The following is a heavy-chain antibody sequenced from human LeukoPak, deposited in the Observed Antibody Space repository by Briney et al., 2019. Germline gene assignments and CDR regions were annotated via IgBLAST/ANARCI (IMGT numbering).Heavy chain of an antibody. J-gene: IGHJ3*02. CDR3: ASPYDFWSGYPTAFDI. D-gene: IGHD3-3*01. Sequence: GGSLRLSCAASGFTFSSYGMHWVRQAPGKGLEWVSAISGSGGSTYYADSVKGRFTISRDNSKNTLYLQMNSLRAEDTAVYYCASPYDFWSGYPTAFDIWGQGTMVTVSS. CDR1: GFTFSSYG. V-gene: IGHV3-23*01. CDR2: ISGSGGST.